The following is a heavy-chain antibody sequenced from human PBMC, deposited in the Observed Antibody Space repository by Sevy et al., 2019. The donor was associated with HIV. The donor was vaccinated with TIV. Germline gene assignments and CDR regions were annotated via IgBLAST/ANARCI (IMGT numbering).Heavy chain of an antibody. CDR1: GFTFSSYW. J-gene: IGHJ4*02. D-gene: IGHD3-10*01. Sequence: GGSLRLSCAASGFTFSSYWMSWVRQAPGKGLEWVANIKQDGSEKYYVDSVKGRFTISRDNAKNSPYLQMNSLRAEDTAVYYCGARRAAITMVRGVLDYWGQGTLVTVSS. CDR3: GARRAAITMVRGVLDY. V-gene: IGHV3-7*01. CDR2: IKQDGSEK.